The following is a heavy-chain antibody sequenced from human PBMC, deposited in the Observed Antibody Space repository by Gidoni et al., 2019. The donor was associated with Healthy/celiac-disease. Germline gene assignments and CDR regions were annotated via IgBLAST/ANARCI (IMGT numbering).Heavy chain of an antibody. J-gene: IGHJ6*02. Sequence: QVQLVQSGAEVKKPGSSVKVSCKASGGTFSSYAISWVRQAPGQRLGWMGGIIPIFGTANYAQKFQGRVTSTADKSTSTAYMELSSLRSEDTAVYYCARGHYDSSGYDFDYGMDVWGQGTTVTVSS. CDR2: IIPIFGTA. V-gene: IGHV1-69*06. D-gene: IGHD3-22*01. CDR3: ARGHYDSSGYDFDYGMDV. CDR1: GGTFSSYA.